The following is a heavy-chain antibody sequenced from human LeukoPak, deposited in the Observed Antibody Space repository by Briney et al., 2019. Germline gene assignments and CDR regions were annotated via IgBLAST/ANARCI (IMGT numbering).Heavy chain of an antibody. Sequence: GGSLRLSCAASGFTFSSYWMHWVRQAPGKGLVWVSRINSDGSSTSYADSVKGRFTISRDNAKNTLYLQMNSLRAEDTAVYYCARGNDFWSGYYRASDYWGQGTLVTVSS. V-gene: IGHV3-74*01. D-gene: IGHD3-3*01. CDR2: INSDGSST. CDR1: GFTFSSYW. J-gene: IGHJ4*02. CDR3: ARGNDFWSGYYRASDY.